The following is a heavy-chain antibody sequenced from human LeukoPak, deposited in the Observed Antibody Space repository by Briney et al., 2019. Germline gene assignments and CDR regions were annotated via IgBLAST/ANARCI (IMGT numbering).Heavy chain of an antibody. Sequence: GGSLRPSCAASGFTFSSYGMHWVRQAPGKGLEWVAVISYDGSNKYYADSVKGRFTISRDNSKNTLYLQMNSLRAEDTAVYYCAKGSRYSDSRGPVDYWGQGTLVTVSS. J-gene: IGHJ4*02. CDR3: AKGSRYSDSRGPVDY. V-gene: IGHV3-30*18. CDR1: GFTFSSYG. D-gene: IGHD3-22*01. CDR2: ISYDGSNK.